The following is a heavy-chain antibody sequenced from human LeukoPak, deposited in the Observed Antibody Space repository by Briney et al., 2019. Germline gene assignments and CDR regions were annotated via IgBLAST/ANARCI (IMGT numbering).Heavy chain of an antibody. CDR1: GYTFTDYY. J-gene: IGHJ4*02. V-gene: IGHV1-2*02. CDR2: INPNSGGT. D-gene: IGHD1-14*01. CDR3: ARVLARYGNLDY. Sequence: ASVEVSCKASGYTFTDYYIHWVRQAPGQGLEWMGWINPNSGGTNYTQKFQGRVTMTRDTSISTAYLELNRLTSGDTAVYYCARVLARYGNLDYWGQGILVTVSS.